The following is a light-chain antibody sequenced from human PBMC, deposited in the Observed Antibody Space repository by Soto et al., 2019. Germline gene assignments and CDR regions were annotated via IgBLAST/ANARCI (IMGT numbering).Light chain of an antibody. Sequence: IVMTQSPDSLAVSLGERATINCKSSQSVLYSSNNKNYLAWYQQKPGQPPKLLIYWASTREAGVPDRFSGSGSGTDFTLTISSLQAEDVAVYYCQQDYSTPITFGKGTRLAIK. J-gene: IGKJ5*01. CDR2: WAS. CDR3: QQDYSTPIT. CDR1: QSVLYSSNNKNY. V-gene: IGKV4-1*01.